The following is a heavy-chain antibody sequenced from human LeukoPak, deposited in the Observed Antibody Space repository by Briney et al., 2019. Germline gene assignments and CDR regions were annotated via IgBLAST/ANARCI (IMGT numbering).Heavy chain of an antibody. Sequence: GASVKLSCKASGYTFTSYYMHWVRQAPGQGLGWVGIINPSGGSTNYAQKFQGRVTMTSDTSTSTVYMELSSLRSEDTAVYYCARDTGNTGSSELAYWGQGTLVTVSS. J-gene: IGHJ4*02. CDR3: ARDTGNTGSSELAY. CDR2: INPSGGST. D-gene: IGHD1-26*01. V-gene: IGHV1-46*01. CDR1: GYTFTSYY.